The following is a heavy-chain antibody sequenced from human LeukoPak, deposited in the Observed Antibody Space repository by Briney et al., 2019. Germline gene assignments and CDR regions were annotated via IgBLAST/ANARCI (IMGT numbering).Heavy chain of an antibody. CDR1: GFTFNNYW. CDR2: INGGGSPI. Sequence: GGSLRLSCAVSGFTFNNYWMNWVRQAPGKGLEWVSYINGGGSPIYYADSVRGRFTISRDNAKNSLYLQMNSLRAEDTAVYYCVRDNPRCCGVVPANIDDYWGQGTLVTVSS. V-gene: IGHV3-48*01. CDR3: VRDNPRCCGVVPANIDDY. D-gene: IGHD2-15*01. J-gene: IGHJ4*02.